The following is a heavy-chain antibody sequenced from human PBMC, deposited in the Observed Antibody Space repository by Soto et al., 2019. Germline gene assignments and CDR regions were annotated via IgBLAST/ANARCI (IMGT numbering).Heavy chain of an antibody. V-gene: IGHV1-18*01. CDR2: ISAYNGNT. CDR3: ARYCSGGSCYSHAFDI. Sequence: ASVKVCCKDSVYTFTSYGIRWVRQAPGQGLEWMGWISAYNGNTNYAQKLQGRVTMTTDTSTSTAYMELRSLRSDDTAVYYCARYCSGGSCYSHAFDIWGQGTMVTVSS. CDR1: VYTFTSYG. J-gene: IGHJ3*02. D-gene: IGHD2-15*01.